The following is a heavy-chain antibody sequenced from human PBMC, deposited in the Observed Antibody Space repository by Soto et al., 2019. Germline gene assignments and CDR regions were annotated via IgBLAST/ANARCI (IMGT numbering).Heavy chain of an antibody. CDR3: ARSVYGDPRGAFDP. CDR2: INPNSGGT. Sequence: ASVKVSCKASGYTFTGYYMHWVRQAPGQGLEWMGWINPNSGGTNYAQKFQGWVTMTRDTSISTAYMELSRLRSDDTAVYYCARSVYGDPRGAFDPWGQGTLVTVSS. V-gene: IGHV1-2*04. CDR1: GYTFTGYY. D-gene: IGHD4-17*01. J-gene: IGHJ5*02.